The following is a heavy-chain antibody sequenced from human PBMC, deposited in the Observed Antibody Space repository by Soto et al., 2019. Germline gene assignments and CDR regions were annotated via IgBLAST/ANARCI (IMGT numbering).Heavy chain of an antibody. V-gene: IGHV1-18*01. D-gene: IGHD2-2*01. CDR2: ISAYNGNT. J-gene: IGHJ6*02. CDR1: GYTFTSYG. Sequence: ASVKVSCKGSGYTFTSYGISWVRQAPGQGLEWMGWISAYNGNTNYAQKLQGRVTMTTDTSTSTAYMELRSLRSDDTAVYYCARVGDIVVLQFDGSYYYGMDAWGQGTKVTVSS. CDR3: ARVGDIVVLQFDGSYYYGMDA.